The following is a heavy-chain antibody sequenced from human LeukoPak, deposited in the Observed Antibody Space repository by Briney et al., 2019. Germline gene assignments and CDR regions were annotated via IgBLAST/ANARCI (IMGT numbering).Heavy chain of an antibody. J-gene: IGHJ4*02. CDR2: IDPSGGST. D-gene: IGHD3-22*01. CDR3: ARGLGTMMG. CDR1: GYTFISYG. V-gene: IGHV1-46*01. Sequence: VSVKVSCKASGYTFISYGISWVRQAPGQGLEWMGIIDPSGGSTSYAQEFQGRVTMTRDTSTSTVYMELSSLRSEDTAVYYCARGLGTMMGWGQGTLVTVSS.